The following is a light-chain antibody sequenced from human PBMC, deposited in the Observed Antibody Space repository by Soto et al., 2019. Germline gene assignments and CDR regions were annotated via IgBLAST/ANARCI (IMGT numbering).Light chain of an antibody. V-gene: IGKV2-28*01. CDR2: LGS. CDR3: MQALQTPRT. CDR1: QNLLHSNGKTF. Sequence: EIVMTQSPLFLSVTPGEPASISCRSSQNLLHSNGKTFLDWYLQRPGQSPQLLIYLGSSRASGVPDRFSGSGSGTDFTLKISRVEAEDVGFYYCMQALQTPRTFGQGTNVEIK. J-gene: IGKJ1*01.